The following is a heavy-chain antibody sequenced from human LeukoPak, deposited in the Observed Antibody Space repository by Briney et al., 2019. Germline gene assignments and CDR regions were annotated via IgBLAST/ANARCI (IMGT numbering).Heavy chain of an antibody. J-gene: IGHJ3*02. V-gene: IGHV4-30-2*01. CDR1: GGSISSGGYY. Sequence: SETLSLTCTVSGGSISSGGYYWSWIRQPPGKGLEWIGYIYHSGSTYYNPSLKSRVTISVDTSKNQFSLKLSSVTAADTAVYYCAREGFTEEDAFDIWGQGTMVTVSS. CDR3: AREGFTEEDAFDI. D-gene: IGHD3-16*01. CDR2: IYHSGST.